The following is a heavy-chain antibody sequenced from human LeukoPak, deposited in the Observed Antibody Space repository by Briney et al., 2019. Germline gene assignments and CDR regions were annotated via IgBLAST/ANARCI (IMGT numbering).Heavy chain of an antibody. Sequence: SETLSLTCTVSGASITSFYYNWIRQSAGKGLEWIGRIHTNGGTDYRPSLNSQVTMSVDTSKKQISLKLTSVTAADTAVYFCSRGGGYGDYWGQGILVTVSS. J-gene: IGHJ4*02. CDR1: GASITSFY. V-gene: IGHV4-4*07. CDR3: SRGGGYGDY. CDR2: IHTNGGT. D-gene: IGHD5-12*01.